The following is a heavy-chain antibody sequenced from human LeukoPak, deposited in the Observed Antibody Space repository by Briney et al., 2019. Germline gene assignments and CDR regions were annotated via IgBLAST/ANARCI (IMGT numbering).Heavy chain of an antibody. D-gene: IGHD3-10*01. V-gene: IGHV3-11*01. CDR2: ISSRDNLI. CDR3: AREQWFRWEF. J-gene: IGHJ4*02. CDR1: GFVVNDYY. Sequence: KAGGSLRLSCAASGFVVNDYYMNWIRLAPGKGLEWVSYISSRDNLIYYADSVKGRFTISTDNAKNAVFLQLNRLTVEDTAVYYCAREQWFRWEFWGQGVLVTVSS.